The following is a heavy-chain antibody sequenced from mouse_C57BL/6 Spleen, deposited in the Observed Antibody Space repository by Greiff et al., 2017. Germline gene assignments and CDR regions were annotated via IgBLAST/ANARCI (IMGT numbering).Heavy chain of an antibody. V-gene: IGHV1-15*01. CDR3: TLFAY. CDR1: GYTFTDYE. CDR2: IDPETGGT. J-gene: IGHJ3*01. Sequence: VKLVESGAELVRPGASVTLSCKASGYTFTDYEMHWVKQTPVHGLEWIGAIDPETGGTAYNQKFKGKAILTADKSSSPAYMELRSLTSEDSAVYYCTLFAYWGQGTLVTVSA.